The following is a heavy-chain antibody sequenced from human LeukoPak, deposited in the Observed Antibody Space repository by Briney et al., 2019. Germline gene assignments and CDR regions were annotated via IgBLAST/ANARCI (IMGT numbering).Heavy chain of an antibody. V-gene: IGHV5-51*01. D-gene: IGHD1-26*01. Sequence: GESLKISCKGSGYSFTSYWIGWVRQMPGKGLEWMGIIYPGDSDTRYSPSFQGQVTISADKSISTAYLQWSSLKASDTAMYYCARLGVGATRSYYFDYWGQGTLVTVSS. J-gene: IGHJ4*02. CDR2: IYPGDSDT. CDR3: ARLGVGATRSYYFDY. CDR1: GYSFTSYW.